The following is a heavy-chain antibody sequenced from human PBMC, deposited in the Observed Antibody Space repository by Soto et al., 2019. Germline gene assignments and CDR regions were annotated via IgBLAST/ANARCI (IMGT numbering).Heavy chain of an antibody. CDR3: AKDTARGSYYYYGMDV. Sequence: GGSLRLSCAASGFTFDDYAMHWVRQAPGKGLEWVSGISWNSGSIGYADSVKGRFTISRDNAKNSLYLQMNSLRAEDTALYYCAKDTARGSYYYYGMDVWGQGTTVTVSS. J-gene: IGHJ6*02. V-gene: IGHV3-9*01. CDR1: GFTFDDYA. D-gene: IGHD1-26*01. CDR2: ISWNSGSI.